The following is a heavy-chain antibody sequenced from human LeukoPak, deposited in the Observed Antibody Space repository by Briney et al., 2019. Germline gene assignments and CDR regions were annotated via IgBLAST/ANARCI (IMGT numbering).Heavy chain of an antibody. CDR1: GGTFSSYA. CDR3: ARKGGTMIAVVGQPYYFDY. Sequence: ASVKVSCKASGGTFSSYAISWVRQAPGQGLEWMGRIIPILGIANYAQKFQGRVTITADKSTSTAYMELSSLRSEDTAVYHCARKGGTMIAVVGQPYYFDYWGQGTLVTVSS. D-gene: IGHD3-22*01. CDR2: IIPILGIA. V-gene: IGHV1-69*04. J-gene: IGHJ4*02.